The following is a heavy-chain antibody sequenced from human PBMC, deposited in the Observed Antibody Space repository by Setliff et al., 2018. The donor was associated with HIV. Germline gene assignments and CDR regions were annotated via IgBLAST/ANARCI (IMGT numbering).Heavy chain of an antibody. V-gene: IGHV3-33*06. J-gene: IGHJ6*03. CDR3: AKDYGSGSYLYYYYMDV. D-gene: IGHD3-10*01. CDR2: IWYDGSNK. CDR1: GFTFSSYG. Sequence: PGESLKISCAASGFTFSSYGMHWVRQAPGKGLEWVAVIWYDGSNKYYADSVKGRFTISRDNSKNTLYLQMNSLRAEDTAVYYCAKDYGSGSYLYYYYMDVWGKGTTVTVSS.